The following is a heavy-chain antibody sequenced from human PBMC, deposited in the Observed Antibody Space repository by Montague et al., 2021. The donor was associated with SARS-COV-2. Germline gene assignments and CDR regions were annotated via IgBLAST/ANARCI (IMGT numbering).Heavy chain of an antibody. CDR3: AHLHTGFWSAYYST. CDR1: GFSLSTSAVG. J-gene: IGHJ5*02. D-gene: IGHD3-3*01. CDR2: IYWDDDK. V-gene: IGHV2-5*02. Sequence: PALVKPTQTLTLTCTFSGFSLSTSAVGVGWIRQPPGKALQWLALIYWDDDKRYSPSLKTRLTVTKYTSKNQVVLTMTNMDPVDTATYYCAHLHTGFWSAYYSTWGQGTLVTVSS.